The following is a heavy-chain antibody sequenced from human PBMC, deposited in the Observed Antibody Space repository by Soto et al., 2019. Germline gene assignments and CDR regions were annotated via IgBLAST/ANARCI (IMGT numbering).Heavy chain of an antibody. V-gene: IGHV4-59*01. CDR3: ARGMVRKAGDWFDP. J-gene: IGHJ5*02. CDR1: GGSISSYY. Sequence: SETLSLTCTVSGGSISSYYWSWIRQPPGKGLEWIGYIYYSGSTNYNPSLKSRVTISVDTSKNQFSLKLSSVTAADTAVYYCARGMVRKAGDWFDPWGQGTLVTVSS. CDR2: IYYSGST. D-gene: IGHD2-8*01.